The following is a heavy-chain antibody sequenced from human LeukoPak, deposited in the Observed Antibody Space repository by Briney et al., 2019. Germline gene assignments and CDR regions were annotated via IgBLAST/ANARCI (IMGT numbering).Heavy chain of an antibody. J-gene: IGHJ6*04. CDR1: GGFISSGSYY. Sequence: SETLSLTCTVSGGFISSGSYYWSWIRQPPGKGLEWIGYIYYSGSTNYNPSLKSRVTISVDTSKNQFSLKLSSVTAADTAVYYCARDNREVRGGDCFDVWGKGTTVTVSS. D-gene: IGHD2-21*02. CDR3: ARDNREVRGGDCFDV. CDR2: IYYSGST. V-gene: IGHV4-61*01.